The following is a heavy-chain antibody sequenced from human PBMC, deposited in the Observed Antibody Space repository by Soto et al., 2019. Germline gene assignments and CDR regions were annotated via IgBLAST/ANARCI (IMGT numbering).Heavy chain of an antibody. Sequence: QVQLVQSGAEVKKPGASVKVSCKASGYTFTNYGISWVRQAPGQGLEWMGWISANNGNTNYEQKLQGRVTMTTDPSTSTAYMGMRSLRSDDTAVYSCASDRGSYALDYWGQGTLVTVSS. CDR2: ISANNGNT. V-gene: IGHV1-18*01. J-gene: IGHJ4*02. CDR3: ASDRGSYALDY. D-gene: IGHD1-26*01. CDR1: GYTFTNYG.